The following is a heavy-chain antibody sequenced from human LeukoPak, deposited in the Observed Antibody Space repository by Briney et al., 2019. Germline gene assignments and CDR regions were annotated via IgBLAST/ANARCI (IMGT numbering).Heavy chain of an antibody. CDR1: GGSISSSSYY. D-gene: IGHD4-17*01. CDR3: ARHVNPTVTTKFDY. Sequence: SETLSLTCTVSGGSISSSSYYWGWIRQPPGKGLEWIGSIYYSGSTYYNPSLKSRVTISVDTSKNQFSLKLSSVTAADTAVYYCARHVNPTVTTKFDYWGQGTLVTVSS. CDR2: IYYSGST. J-gene: IGHJ4*02. V-gene: IGHV4-39*01.